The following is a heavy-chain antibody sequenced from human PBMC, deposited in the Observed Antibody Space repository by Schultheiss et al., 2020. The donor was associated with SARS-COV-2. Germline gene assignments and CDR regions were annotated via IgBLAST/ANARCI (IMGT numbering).Heavy chain of an antibody. CDR2: IYSGGST. Sequence: GGSLRLSCAASGFTFSSYGMHWVRQAPGKGLEWVSVIYSGGSTYYADSVKGRFTISRHNSKNTLYLQMNSLRAEDTAVYYCAPPPEYTVTLDYWGQGTLVTGSS. J-gene: IGHJ4*02. CDR1: GFTFSSYG. D-gene: IGHD4-17*01. V-gene: IGHV3-NL1*01. CDR3: APPPEYTVTLDY.